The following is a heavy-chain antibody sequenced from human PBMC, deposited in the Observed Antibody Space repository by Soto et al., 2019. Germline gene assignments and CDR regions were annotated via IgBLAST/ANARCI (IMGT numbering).Heavy chain of an antibody. D-gene: IGHD5-12*01. Sequence: EVQLVESGGGLVQPGGSLRLSCAASGFTFSSYSMNWVRQALGKGLEWVSYISSSSSTIYYADSVKGRFTISRDNAKNSLYLQMNSLRAEDTAVYYCARAVATTDFDYWGQGTLVTVSS. V-gene: IGHV3-48*01. CDR2: ISSSSSTI. CDR3: ARAVATTDFDY. CDR1: GFTFSSYS. J-gene: IGHJ4*02.